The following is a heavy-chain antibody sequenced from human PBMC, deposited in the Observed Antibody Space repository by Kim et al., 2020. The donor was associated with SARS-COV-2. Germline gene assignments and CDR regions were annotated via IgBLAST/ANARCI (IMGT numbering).Heavy chain of an antibody. Sequence: SVKGRFTISRDNAKNSLYLQMNSLRAEETAVYYCASFTLDLRFLEWLSGPWGQGTLVTVSS. D-gene: IGHD3-3*01. J-gene: IGHJ5*02. V-gene: IGHV3-11*01. CDR3: ASFTLDLRFLEWLSGP.